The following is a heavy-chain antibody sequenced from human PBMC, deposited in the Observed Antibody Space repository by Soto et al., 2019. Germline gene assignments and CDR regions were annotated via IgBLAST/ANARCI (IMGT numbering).Heavy chain of an antibody. CDR1: GGSISSDY. CDR3: AGYFVFFWVFFLYCGASHFYVMAV. D-gene: IGHD3-16*01. J-gene: IGHJ6*02. CDR2: IYYSGST. Sequence: LPETLSLTCTVPGGSISSDYRSWIRQPLGKELEWIGYIYYSGSTNYNPSLKSRVTISVDTSKNQFSLKLSSVTAADTAVYYCAGYFVFFWVFFLYCGASHFYVMAVWAQGPTVTVSS. V-gene: IGHV4-59*01.